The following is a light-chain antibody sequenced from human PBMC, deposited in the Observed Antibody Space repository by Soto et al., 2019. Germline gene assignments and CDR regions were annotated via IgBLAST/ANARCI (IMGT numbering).Light chain of an antibody. CDR2: GAS. CDR1: QSVSSS. CDR3: QQYNNWPRT. V-gene: IGKV3-15*01. Sequence: EIVMTQSPATLSVSAGERATLSCRASQSVSSSLAWYQQKPGQAPRLLIYGASTRATGIQARFSSSGSGTEVTLTIGSLQSKDFAVYYCQQYNNWPRTFGQGTMVEIK. J-gene: IGKJ1*01.